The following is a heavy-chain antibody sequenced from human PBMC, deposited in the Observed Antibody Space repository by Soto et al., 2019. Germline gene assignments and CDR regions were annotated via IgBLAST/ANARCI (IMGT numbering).Heavy chain of an antibody. D-gene: IGHD4-17*01. J-gene: IGHJ4*02. CDR2: INPSGGST. V-gene: IGHV1-46*01. CDR3: ARDGYGDYVPYFDY. Sequence: ASVKVSCKASVYTFTSYYMQWVRQEPGQGLEWMGIINPSGGSTSYAQKFQGRVTMTRDTSTSTVYMELSSLRSEDTAVYYCARDGYGDYVPYFDYWGQGTPVTVSS. CDR1: VYTFTSYY.